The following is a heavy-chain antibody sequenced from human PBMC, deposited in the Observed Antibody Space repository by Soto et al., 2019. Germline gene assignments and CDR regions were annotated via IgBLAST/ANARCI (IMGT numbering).Heavy chain of an antibody. CDR3: ARGHYGDYGMDV. CDR1: GGSISSYY. CDR2: IYYSGST. J-gene: IGHJ6*02. D-gene: IGHD4-17*01. V-gene: IGHV4-59*01. Sequence: LPETLSLTCTVSGGSISSYYWSWIRQPPGKGLEWIGYIYYSGSTNYNPSLKSRVTISVDTSKNQFSLKLSSVTAADTAVYYCARGHYGDYGMDVWGQGTTVTVSS.